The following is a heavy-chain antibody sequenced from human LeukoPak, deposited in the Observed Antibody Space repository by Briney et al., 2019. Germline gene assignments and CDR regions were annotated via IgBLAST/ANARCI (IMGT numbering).Heavy chain of an antibody. D-gene: IGHD2-15*01. V-gene: IGHV1-46*01. CDR1: GYTFTSYY. J-gene: IGHJ6*03. CDR3: ARDGVRRVVAATPYMDV. Sequence: ASVKVSCKASGYTFTSYYMHWVRQAPGQGLEWMGIINPSGGSTSYAQKFQGRVTMTRDTSTSTVYMELSSLRSEDTAVYYCARDGVRRVVAATPYMDVWGNGTTVTVSS. CDR2: INPSGGST.